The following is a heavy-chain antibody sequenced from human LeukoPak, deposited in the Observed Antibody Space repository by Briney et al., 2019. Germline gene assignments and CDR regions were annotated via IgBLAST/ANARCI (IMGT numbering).Heavy chain of an antibody. CDR1: GYTFTMFG. CDR3: AREGPNYYGSASYYNFPLVF. V-gene: IGHV1-18*01. D-gene: IGHD3-10*01. CDR2: ISGYSGHT. Sequence: GASVKVSCRASGYTFTMFGISWVRQAPGQGLEWMGWISGYSGHTNYAQKFQDRVTMTTDTSTSTAYMEVRSLRSDDTAVYYCAREGPNYYGSASYYNFPLVFWGQGTLVTVSS. J-gene: IGHJ4*02.